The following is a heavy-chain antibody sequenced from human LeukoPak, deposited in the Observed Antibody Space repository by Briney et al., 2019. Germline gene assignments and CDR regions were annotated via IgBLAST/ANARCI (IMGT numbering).Heavy chain of an antibody. CDR1: GYTFTSYY. D-gene: IGHD2-15*01. Sequence: ASVKVSCKASGYTFTSYYMHWVRQAPGQGLEWMGIINPSSGSTSYAQKFQGRVTMTRDMSTSTVYMELSSLRSEDTAVYYCARTTHSPTEGPDAFDIWGQGTMVTVSS. V-gene: IGHV1-46*01. J-gene: IGHJ3*02. CDR2: INPSSGST. CDR3: ARTTHSPTEGPDAFDI.